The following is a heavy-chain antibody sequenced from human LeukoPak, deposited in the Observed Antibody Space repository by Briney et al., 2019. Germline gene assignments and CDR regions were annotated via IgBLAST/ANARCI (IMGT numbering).Heavy chain of an antibody. D-gene: IGHD3-16*01. Sequence: PSGTLSLTCTVSGGSISSYYWSWIRQPAGKGLEWIGRIHTTGSTDYNPSLKSRATMSVDTSKDQSSLKLSSVTAADTAVYYCARRTAGGYFDYWGQGALVTVSS. CDR1: GGSISSYY. CDR3: ARRTAGGYFDY. V-gene: IGHV4-4*07. J-gene: IGHJ4*02. CDR2: IHTTGST.